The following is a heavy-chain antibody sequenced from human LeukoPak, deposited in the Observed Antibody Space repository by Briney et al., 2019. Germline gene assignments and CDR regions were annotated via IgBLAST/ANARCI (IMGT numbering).Heavy chain of an antibody. CDR1: GGSFSGYY. V-gene: IGHV4-34*01. D-gene: IGHD2-15*01. Sequence: SETPSLTCAVYGGSFSGYYWSWIRQPPGKGLEWIGEINHSGSTNYNPSLKSRVTISVDTSKNQFSLKLSSVTAADTAVYHCARGPHFGNCSGGSCYSSNWFDPWGQGTLVTVSS. CDR3: ARGPHFGNCSGGSCYSSNWFDP. CDR2: INHSGST. J-gene: IGHJ5*02.